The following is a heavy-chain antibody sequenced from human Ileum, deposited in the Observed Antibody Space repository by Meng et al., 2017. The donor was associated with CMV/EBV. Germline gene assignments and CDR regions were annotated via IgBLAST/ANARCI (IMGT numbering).Heavy chain of an antibody. CDR3: ASTSGVVI. CDR2: ISGSGSSM. D-gene: IGHD3-3*01. J-gene: IGHJ4*02. CDR1: GFTFSSYE. V-gene: IGHV3-48*03. Sequence: GGSLRLSCAASGFTFSSYEMYWVRQAPGMGLEWVSYISGSGSSMYYADSVKGRFTVSRDNAKNSLYLEMNSLRAEDTAVYYCASTSGVVIWGQGTLVTVSS.